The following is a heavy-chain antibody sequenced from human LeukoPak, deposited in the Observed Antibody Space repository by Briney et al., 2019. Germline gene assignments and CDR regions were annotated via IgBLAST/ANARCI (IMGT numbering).Heavy chain of an antibody. Sequence: GGSLRLSCAAYGFTFSSYAMSWVRQAPGKGLEWVSGINWNSDSIGYAVRGRFTISRDNAKNSLYLQMISLRVEDTALYYCVTNGGGDSGYGNFDYWGQGTLVTVSS. V-gene: IGHV3-20*04. D-gene: IGHD5-12*01. J-gene: IGHJ4*02. CDR1: GFTFSSYA. CDR2: INWNSDSI. CDR3: VTNGGGDSGYGNFDY.